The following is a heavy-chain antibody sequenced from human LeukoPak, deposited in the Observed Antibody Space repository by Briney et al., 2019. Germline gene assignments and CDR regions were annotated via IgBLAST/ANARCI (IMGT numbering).Heavy chain of an antibody. CDR1: GGSISGGGYS. CDR3: ARGGDYGDLNTFDY. D-gene: IGHD4-17*01. CDR2: IYYSGST. J-gene: IGHJ4*02. V-gene: IGHV4-31*03. Sequence: SQTLSLTCTVSGGSISGGGYSWSWIRQHPGKGLEWIGYIYYSGSTYYNPSLKSRVTISVDTSKNQFSLKLSSVTAADTAVYYCARGGDYGDLNTFDYWGQGTLVTVSS.